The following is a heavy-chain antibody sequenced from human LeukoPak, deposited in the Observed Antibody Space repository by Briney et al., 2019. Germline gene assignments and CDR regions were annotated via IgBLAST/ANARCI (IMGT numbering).Heavy chain of an antibody. J-gene: IGHJ4*02. V-gene: IGHV3-64D*09. CDR3: VSLHPSDYYSLD. CDR1: GFXFSSHA. D-gene: IGHD2-21*02. Sequence: GGSLRLSCSASGFXFSSHAINWVRQAPGKGLEYVSGISSNGGSTYYGDSVKGRFTISRDNSKNTLYLQMSSLRAEDTAVYYCVSLHPSDYYSLDWGQGTLVTVSS. CDR2: ISSNGGST.